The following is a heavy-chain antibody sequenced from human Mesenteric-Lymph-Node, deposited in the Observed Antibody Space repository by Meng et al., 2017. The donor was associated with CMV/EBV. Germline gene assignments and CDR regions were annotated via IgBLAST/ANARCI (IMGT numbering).Heavy chain of an antibody. CDR2: INRDGSST. CDR3: ARETGPFDY. D-gene: IGHD1-1*01. V-gene: IGHV3-74*01. CDR1: GFTFSGYE. J-gene: IGHJ4*02. Sequence: GESLKISCAGSGFTFSGYEMNWVRRAPGKGLVWVSRINRDGSSTSYADSVKGRFTISRDNARDTLYLQMNSLRAEDTAVYYCARETGPFDYWGQGTLVTVSS.